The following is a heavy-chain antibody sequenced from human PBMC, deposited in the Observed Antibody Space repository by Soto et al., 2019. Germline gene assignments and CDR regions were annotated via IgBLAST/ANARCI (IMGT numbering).Heavy chain of an antibody. CDR3: ARLLPAAAIAPGYYGMDV. V-gene: IGHV1-69*01. D-gene: IGHD2-2*01. J-gene: IGHJ6*02. CDR1: GGTFSSYA. CDR2: IIPIFGTA. Sequence: QVQLVQSGAEVKKPGSSVKVSCKASGGTFSSYAISWVRQAPGQGLEWMGGIIPIFGTANYAQKFQGRVTITEDESTRTAYMELSRLRSEDTAVYYCARLLPAAAIAPGYYGMDVWGQGTTVTVSS.